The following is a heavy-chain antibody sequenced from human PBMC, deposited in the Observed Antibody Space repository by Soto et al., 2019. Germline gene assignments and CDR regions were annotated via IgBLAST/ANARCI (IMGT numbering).Heavy chain of an antibody. CDR3: ARGITGTHSFDY. D-gene: IGHD1-20*01. CDR1: GRTFSSYA. J-gene: IGHJ4*02. CDR2: IIPIFGTA. Sequence: SVKVSCKASGRTFSSYAISCVRQAPGQGLEWMGGIIPIFGTANYAQKFQGRVTITADESTSTAYMELSSLRSEDTAVYYCARGITGTHSFDYWGQGTLVTGSS. V-gene: IGHV1-69*13.